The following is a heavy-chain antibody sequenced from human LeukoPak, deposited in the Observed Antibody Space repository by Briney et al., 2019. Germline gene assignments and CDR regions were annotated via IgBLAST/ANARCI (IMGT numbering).Heavy chain of an antibody. CDR2: IIPIFGTA. CDR3: ARVSGTTGTTSLEAFDI. Sequence: SVKVSCKASGGTFSSYAISWVRQAPGQGLEWMGGIIPIFGTANYAQKFQGRVTITADESTSTAYMELSSLRSKDTAVYYCARVSGTTGTTSLEAFDIWGQGTMVTVSS. J-gene: IGHJ3*02. D-gene: IGHD1-1*01. CDR1: GGTFSSYA. V-gene: IGHV1-69*13.